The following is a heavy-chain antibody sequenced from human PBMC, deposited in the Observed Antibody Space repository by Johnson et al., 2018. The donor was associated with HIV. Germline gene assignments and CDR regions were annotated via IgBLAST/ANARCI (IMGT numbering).Heavy chain of an antibody. Sequence: VQLVESGGGLVQPGGSLRLSCAASGFTVSSNYMSWVRQAPGKGLEWVSVIYSGGSTYYADSVKGRFTISRDNSKNTLYLQMNSLRAEDTAVYYCARERTYLDTAMVDAFDIWGQGTMVTVSS. J-gene: IGHJ3*02. CDR1: GFTVSSNY. V-gene: IGHV3-66*01. CDR2: IYSGGST. D-gene: IGHD5-18*01. CDR3: ARERTYLDTAMVDAFDI.